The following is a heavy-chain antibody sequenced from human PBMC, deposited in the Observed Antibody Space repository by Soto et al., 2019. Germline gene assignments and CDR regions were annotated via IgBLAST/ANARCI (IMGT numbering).Heavy chain of an antibody. V-gene: IGHV3-7*03. J-gene: IGHJ4*02. CDR2: IKQDGSEK. Sequence: GGSLRLSCAASGFTFSSYWMSWVRQAPGKGLEWVANIKQDGSEKYYVDSVKGRFTISRDNAKNSLYLQMNSLRAEDTAVYYCAREWPFLLNWGSYYFDYWGQGTLVTVSS. D-gene: IGHD7-27*01. CDR1: GFTFSSYW. CDR3: AREWPFLLNWGSYYFDY.